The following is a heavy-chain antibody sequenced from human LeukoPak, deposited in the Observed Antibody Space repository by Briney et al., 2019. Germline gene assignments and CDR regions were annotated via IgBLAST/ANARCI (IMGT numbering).Heavy chain of an antibody. CDR2: ISYDGSNK. V-gene: IGHV3-30*18. CDR1: GFTFSSYG. D-gene: IGHD3-10*01. J-gene: IGHJ4*02. Sequence: GGSLRLSCAASGFTFSSYGMHWARQAPGKGLEWVAVISYDGSNKYYADSVKGRFTISRDNSKNTLYLQMNSLRAEDTAVYYCAKDLGPYYYGSGSYYIDYWGQGTLVTVSS. CDR3: AKDLGPYYYGSGSYYIDY.